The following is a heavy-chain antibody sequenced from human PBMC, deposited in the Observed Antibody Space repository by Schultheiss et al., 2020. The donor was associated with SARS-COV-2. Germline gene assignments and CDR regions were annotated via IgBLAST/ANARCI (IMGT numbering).Heavy chain of an antibody. D-gene: IGHD3-16*01. Sequence: GGSLRLSCAASGFTFSSYSMNWVRQAPGKGLEWVSYISSSGETKRYSDSVKGRFIISRDNGKKSLYLQMNSLRGEDTAVYYCARTFGANYFYYGMDVWGQGTTVTVSS. CDR2: ISSSGETK. CDR3: ARTFGANYFYYGMDV. V-gene: IGHV3-48*04. CDR1: GFTFSSYS. J-gene: IGHJ6*02.